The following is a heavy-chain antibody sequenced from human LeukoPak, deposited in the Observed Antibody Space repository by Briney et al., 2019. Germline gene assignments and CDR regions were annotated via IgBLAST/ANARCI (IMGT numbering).Heavy chain of an antibody. V-gene: IGHV4-38-2*02. Sequence: SETLSLTCTVSGYSISSGYYWGWIRQPPGKGLEWIGSIYHSGSTYYNPSLKSRVTISVDTSKNQFSLKLSSVTAADTAAYYCASQSTEYFQRWGQGTLVTVSS. CDR3: ASQSTEYFQR. CDR1: GYSISSGYY. J-gene: IGHJ1*01. CDR2: IYHSGST. D-gene: IGHD6-6*01.